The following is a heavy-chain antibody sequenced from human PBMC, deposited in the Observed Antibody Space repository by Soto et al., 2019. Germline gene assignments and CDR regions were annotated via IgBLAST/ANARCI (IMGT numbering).Heavy chain of an antibody. J-gene: IGHJ4*02. CDR2: IRSKANSYAT. D-gene: IGHD3-3*01. V-gene: IGHV3-73*01. Sequence: VQLVESGGGLVQPGGSLKLSCAASGFTFSGSAMHWVRQASGKGLEWVGRIRSKANSYATAYAASVKGRFTISRDDSKNTAYLQMNSLKTEDTAVYYCTRPGNKYYDFGSWGQGTLVTVSS. CDR1: GFTFSGSA. CDR3: TRPGNKYYDFGS.